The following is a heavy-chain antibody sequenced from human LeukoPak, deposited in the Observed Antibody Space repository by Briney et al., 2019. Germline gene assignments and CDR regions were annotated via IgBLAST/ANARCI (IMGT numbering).Heavy chain of an antibody. Sequence: GRSLRLSCAASGFTFSSYGMHWVRQAPGKGLEWVAVIWYDGSNKYYADSVKGRFTISRDNSKNTLYLQMNSLRAEDTAVYYCAKARAPYCSSTSCYGPDFDYWGQGTLVTVSS. CDR3: AKARAPYCSSTSCYGPDFDY. V-gene: IGHV3-33*06. J-gene: IGHJ4*02. CDR2: IWYDGSNK. CDR1: GFTFSSYG. D-gene: IGHD2-2*01.